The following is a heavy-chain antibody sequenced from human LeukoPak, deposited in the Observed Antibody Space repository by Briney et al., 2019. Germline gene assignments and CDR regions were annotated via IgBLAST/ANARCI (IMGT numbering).Heavy chain of an antibody. CDR2: IKQDGSEK. D-gene: IGHD6-19*01. J-gene: IGHJ4*02. Sequence: GGSLRLSCAASGFTFSSYWMSWVRQAPGKGLEGVANIKQDGSEKYYADSVKGRFTISRDNSKNTLYLQMNSLRAEDTAVYYCAKDARQWLVQGGFDYWGQGTLVTVSS. CDR1: GFTFSSYW. CDR3: AKDARQWLVQGGFDY. V-gene: IGHV3-7*01.